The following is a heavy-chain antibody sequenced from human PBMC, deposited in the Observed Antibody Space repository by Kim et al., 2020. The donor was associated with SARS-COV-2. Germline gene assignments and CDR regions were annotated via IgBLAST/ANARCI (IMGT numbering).Heavy chain of an antibody. Sequence: SETLSLTCTVSGGSISSGGYYWSWIRQHPGKGLEWIGYIYYSGSTYYNPSLKSRVTISVDTSKNQFSLKLSSVTAADTAVYYCARGRPYCGGDCYGLGDWGQGTLVTVSS. V-gene: IGHV4-31*03. D-gene: IGHD2-21*01. J-gene: IGHJ4*02. CDR3: ARGRPYCGGDCYGLGD. CDR1: GGSISSGGYY. CDR2: IYYSGST.